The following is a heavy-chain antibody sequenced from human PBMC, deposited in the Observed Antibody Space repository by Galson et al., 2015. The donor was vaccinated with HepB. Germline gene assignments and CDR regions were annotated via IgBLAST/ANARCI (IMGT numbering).Heavy chain of an antibody. D-gene: IGHD2-2*02. CDR3: ARDEPAAIRTFDY. Sequence: QSGAEVKKPGESLRISCKASGYTFTSYYMHWVRQAPGQGLEWMGIINPSGGSTSYAQKFQGRVTMTRDTSTSTVYMELSSLRSEDTAVYYCARDEPAAIRTFDYWGQGTLVTVSS. V-gene: IGHV1-46*01. CDR1: GYTFTSYY. J-gene: IGHJ4*02. CDR2: INPSGGST.